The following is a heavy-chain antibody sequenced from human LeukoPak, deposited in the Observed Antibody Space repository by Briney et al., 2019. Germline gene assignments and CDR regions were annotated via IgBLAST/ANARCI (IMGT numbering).Heavy chain of an antibody. CDR2: IWYDGSNK. CDR3: AKGRYSSAWYYFDY. D-gene: IGHD6-19*01. Sequence: GGSLRLSCAASGFTFSSYGMHWVRQAPGKGLEWVAVIWYDGSNKYYADSVKGRFTISRDNSKNTLYLQMNSLRAEDTAIYYCAKGRYSSAWYYFDYWGQGTLVTVSS. J-gene: IGHJ4*02. CDR1: GFTFSSYG. V-gene: IGHV3-33*06.